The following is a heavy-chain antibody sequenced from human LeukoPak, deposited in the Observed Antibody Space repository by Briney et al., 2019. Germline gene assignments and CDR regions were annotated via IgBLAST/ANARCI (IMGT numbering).Heavy chain of an antibody. CDR3: AKRLNINYFEY. Sequence: GSLRLSCAASGFSLSSSSMAWVRQAPGGRPDWVSDIYSDSSDTYYADSVKGRFSISRDDSKNTLYLQMYSLRTEDTATYYCAKRLNINYFEYWGRGTLVTVSS. D-gene: IGHD2/OR15-2a*01. CDR2: IYSDSSDT. J-gene: IGHJ4*02. CDR1: GFSLSSSS. V-gene: IGHV3-23*03.